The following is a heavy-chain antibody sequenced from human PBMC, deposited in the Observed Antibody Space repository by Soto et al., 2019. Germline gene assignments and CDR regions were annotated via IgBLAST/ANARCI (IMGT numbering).Heavy chain of an antibody. CDR3: TRGSRPSSVGTGAF. Sequence: GGSLRLSCTASGFTFSMYWMHWVRQVPGKGPEWVSRISDDGSRADYADSVKGRFTISRDNAKNTLHLEMHVLRADDTAVYYCTRGSRPSSVGTGAFWGQGTPVTVYS. V-gene: IGHV3-74*01. CDR1: GFTFSMYW. D-gene: IGHD3-10*01. CDR2: ISDDGSRA. J-gene: IGHJ4*02.